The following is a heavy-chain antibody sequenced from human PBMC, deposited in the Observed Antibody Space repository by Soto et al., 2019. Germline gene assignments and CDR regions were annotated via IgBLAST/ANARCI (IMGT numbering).Heavy chain of an antibody. Sequence: TGGSLRLSCAASGFTFSSYAMGWVRQAPGKGLEWVSAISGSGGSTYYADSVKGRFTISRDNSKNTLYLQMNSLRAEDTAVYYCAKDPVYDFWSGYYLGWFDPWGQGTLVTVSS. CDR1: GFTFSSYA. V-gene: IGHV3-23*01. CDR2: ISGSGGST. CDR3: AKDPVYDFWSGYYLGWFDP. J-gene: IGHJ5*02. D-gene: IGHD3-3*01.